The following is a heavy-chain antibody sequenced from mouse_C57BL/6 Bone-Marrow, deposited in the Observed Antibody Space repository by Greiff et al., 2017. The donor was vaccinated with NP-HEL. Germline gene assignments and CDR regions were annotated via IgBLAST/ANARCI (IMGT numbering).Heavy chain of an antibody. CDR2: IDPSDSYT. Sequence: VQLQQPGAELVRPGTSVKLSCKASGYTFTSYWMHWVKQRPGQGLEWIGVIDPSDSYTNYNQKFKGKATLTVDTSSSTAYMQLSSLTSEDSAVYYCARKTTVVDNWGQGTTLTVSS. V-gene: IGHV1-59*01. CDR1: GYTFTSYW. CDR3: ARKTTVVDN. J-gene: IGHJ2*01. D-gene: IGHD1-1*01.